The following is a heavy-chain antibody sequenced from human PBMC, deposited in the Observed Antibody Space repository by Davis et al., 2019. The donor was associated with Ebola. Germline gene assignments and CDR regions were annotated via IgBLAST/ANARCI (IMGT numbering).Heavy chain of an antibody. CDR2: ISYDGSNK. Sequence: PGGSLRLSCAASGFTFSSYAMHWVRQAPGKGLEWVAVISYDGSNKYYADSVKGRFTISRDNSKNTLYLQMNSLRAEDTAVYYCARSNSYSSNWFDPWGQGTLVTVSS. V-gene: IGHV3-30-3*01. CDR3: ARSNSYSSNWFDP. J-gene: IGHJ5*02. CDR1: GFTFSSYA. D-gene: IGHD5-18*01.